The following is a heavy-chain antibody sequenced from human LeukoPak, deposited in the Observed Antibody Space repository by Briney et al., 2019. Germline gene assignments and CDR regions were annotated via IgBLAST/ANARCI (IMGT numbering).Heavy chain of an antibody. V-gene: IGHV3-23*01. D-gene: IGHD3-10*01. CDR3: AKASRVSSADAVL. Sequence: GGSLTLSCTASGFTFSSYAMSWVREAPARGLEWVSSLRGNGDTFYADFVKGRFTLSRDESRNTVYLQLNNLRVEDTAVYYCAKASRVSSADAVLWGQGTVVTVSS. J-gene: IGHJ4*02. CDR1: GFTFSSYA. CDR2: LRGNGDT.